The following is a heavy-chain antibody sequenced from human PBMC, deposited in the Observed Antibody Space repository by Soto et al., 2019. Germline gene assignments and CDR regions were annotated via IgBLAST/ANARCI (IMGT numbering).Heavy chain of an antibody. V-gene: IGHV3-23*01. CDR2: ISGSGGST. Sequence: GSLRLSCAASGFTFSSYAMSCVRQAQGKGLEWVSAISGSGGSTYYADSVKGRFTISRDNSKNTLYLQMNSLRAEDTAVYYCAKDLVRWQQLVLSGGNYFDYWGQGTLVTVSS. CDR1: GFTFSSYA. CDR3: AKDLVRWQQLVLSGGNYFDY. D-gene: IGHD6-13*01. J-gene: IGHJ4*02.